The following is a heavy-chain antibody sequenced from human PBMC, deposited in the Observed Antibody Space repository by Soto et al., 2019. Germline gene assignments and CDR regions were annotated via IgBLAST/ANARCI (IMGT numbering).Heavy chain of an antibody. V-gene: IGHV1-18*01. CDR3: ARSGYSYGCDY. Sequence: GASVKVSCKASGYTFTSYGFSWVRQAPGQGLEWMGWISASNGNTNYAQKLQGRVTMTTDTSTGTAYMELRSLRSDDTATYYCARSGYSYGCDYWGQGTLVTVSS. J-gene: IGHJ4*02. CDR1: GYTFTSYG. CDR2: ISASNGNT. D-gene: IGHD5-18*01.